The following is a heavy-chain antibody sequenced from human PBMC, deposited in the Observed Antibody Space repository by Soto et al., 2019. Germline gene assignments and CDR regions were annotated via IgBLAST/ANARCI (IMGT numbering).Heavy chain of an antibody. D-gene: IGHD6-13*01. J-gene: IGHJ5*02. Sequence: SETLSLTCTVSGGSISSYYWSWIRQPPGKGLEWIGYIYYSGSTNYNPSLKSRVTISVDTSKNQFSLKLSSVTAADTAVYYCARVRPPIAAADFDPWGQGTLVTVSS. CDR1: GGSISSYY. CDR3: ARVRPPIAAADFDP. V-gene: IGHV4-59*01. CDR2: IYYSGST.